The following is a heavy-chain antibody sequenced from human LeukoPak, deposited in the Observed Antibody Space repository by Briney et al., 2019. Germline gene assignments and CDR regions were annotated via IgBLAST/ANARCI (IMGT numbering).Heavy chain of an antibody. CDR3: ARKKNYGDFKGDYYYGMDV. V-gene: IGHV1-18*01. CDR1: GYTFTSYG. D-gene: IGHD4-17*01. CDR2: ISAYNGNT. Sequence: ASVKVSCKASGYTFTSYGISWVRQAPGQGLEWMGWISAYNGNTNYAQKLQGRVTMTTDTSTSTAYMELRSLRSDDTAVYYCARKKNYGDFKGDYYYGMDVWGQGTTVTVSS. J-gene: IGHJ6*02.